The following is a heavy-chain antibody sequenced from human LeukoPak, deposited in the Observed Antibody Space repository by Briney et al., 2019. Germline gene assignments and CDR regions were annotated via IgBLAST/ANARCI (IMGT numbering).Heavy chain of an antibody. J-gene: IGHJ6*02. Sequence: ASVKVSCKASGYTFTGYYMHWVRQAPGQGLEWMGWISAYNGNTNYAQKLQGRVTMTTDTSTSTAYMELRSLRSDDTAVYYCARAIVVVPAAAGMDVWGQGTTVTVSS. D-gene: IGHD2-2*01. V-gene: IGHV1-18*04. CDR2: ISAYNGNT. CDR1: GYTFTGYY. CDR3: ARAIVVVPAAAGMDV.